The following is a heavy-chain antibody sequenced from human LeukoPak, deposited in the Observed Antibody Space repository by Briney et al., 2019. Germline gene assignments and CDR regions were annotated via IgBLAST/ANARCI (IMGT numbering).Heavy chain of an antibody. CDR2: IIPIFGTA. CDR1: GGTFSSYA. CDR3: ARDRIIVSSRVSDAFDI. D-gene: IGHD2-15*01. V-gene: IGHV1-69*05. Sequence: SVKVSCKASGGTFSSYAISWVRQAPGQGLERMGGIIPIFGTANYAQKFQGRVTITTDESTSTAYMELSSLRSEDTAVYYCARDRIIVSSRVSDAFDIWGQGTMVTVSS. J-gene: IGHJ3*02.